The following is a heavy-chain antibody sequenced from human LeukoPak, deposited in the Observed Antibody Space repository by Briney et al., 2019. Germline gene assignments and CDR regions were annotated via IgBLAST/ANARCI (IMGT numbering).Heavy chain of an antibody. CDR1: GFTFDDYA. CDR3: AKDSIPDGYNSLDY. J-gene: IGHJ4*02. D-gene: IGHD5-24*01. V-gene: IGHV3-9*01. Sequence: GGSLRLSCAASGFTFDDYAMHWVRQAPGKGLEWVSGISWNSGSIGYADSVKGRFTISRDNAKNSLYLQMNSLRAEDTAIYYCAKDSIPDGYNSLDYWGQGTLVTVSS. CDR2: ISWNSGSI.